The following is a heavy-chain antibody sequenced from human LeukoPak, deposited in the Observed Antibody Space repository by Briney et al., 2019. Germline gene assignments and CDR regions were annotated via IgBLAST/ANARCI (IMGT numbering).Heavy chain of an antibody. D-gene: IGHD5-12*01. CDR3: AREMGGYPFDY. V-gene: IGHV3-74*01. CDR1: GFTFSAYW. J-gene: IGHJ4*02. CDR2: INSDGYSI. Sequence: GGSLRLSCAGTGFTFSAYWMHWVRQAPGKGPVWLARINSDGYSISYADSVKGRFTISRDSAKNSLYLQMNSLRAEDTAVYYCAREMGGYPFDYWGQGTLVTVSS.